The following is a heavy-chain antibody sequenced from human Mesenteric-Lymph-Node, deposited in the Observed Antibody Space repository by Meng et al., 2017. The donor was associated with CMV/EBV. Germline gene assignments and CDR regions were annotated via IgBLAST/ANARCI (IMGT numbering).Heavy chain of an antibody. J-gene: IGHJ6*02. CDR2: INPSGGST. CDR3: ARHGYKKNYYYYYGMDV. V-gene: IGHV1-46*01. CDR1: GYTFTSYY. Sequence: ASVKVSCKASGYTFTSYYVNWVRQAPGQGLEWMGIINPSGGSTTYAQKFQGRVIMSRDRSTSTVYMEMSSLRFEDTAVYYCARHGYKKNYYYYYGMDVWGQGTTVTVSS. D-gene: IGHD1-14*01.